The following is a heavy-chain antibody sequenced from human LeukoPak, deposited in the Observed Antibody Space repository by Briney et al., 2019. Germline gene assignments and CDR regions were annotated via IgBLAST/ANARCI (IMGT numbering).Heavy chain of an antibody. V-gene: IGHV3-7*03. Sequence: PAGSLRLSCAAYGFTSSSYWMSWDRPAQGMRAECVASRNKDGSEQYYVDTLKGTITISRDNAKNSLFLEMNSLRAEDKSVNYCGGGNFVYGGQGTLVTVSS. CDR2: RNKDGSEQ. D-gene: IGHD1-26*01. J-gene: IGHJ4*02. CDR3: GGGNFVY. CDR1: GFTSSSYW.